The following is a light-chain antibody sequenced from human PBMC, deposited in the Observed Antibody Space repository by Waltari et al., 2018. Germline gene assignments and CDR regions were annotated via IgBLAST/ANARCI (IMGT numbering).Light chain of an antibody. Sequence: QSALTQPASVSGSPGQSITISCTGTNSDVGGYDYVSWYQQHAGQAPKLVIYDVSNLPSGVSNRFSGSKSGNTASLTIAGLQAEDEANYYCNSYSTTSAPVVFGGGTTLTVL. J-gene: IGLJ2*01. CDR2: DVS. V-gene: IGLV2-14*03. CDR3: NSYSTTSAPVV. CDR1: NSDVGGYDY.